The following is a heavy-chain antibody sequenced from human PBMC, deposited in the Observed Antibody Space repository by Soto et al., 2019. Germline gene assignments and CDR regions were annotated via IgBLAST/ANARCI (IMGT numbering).Heavy chain of an antibody. D-gene: IGHD4-17*01. CDR2: INHSGST. Sequence: SETLSLTCAVYGGPFSGYYWSWIRQPPGKGLEWIGEINHSGSTNYNPSLKSRVTISVDTSKNQFSLKLSSVTAADTAVYYCARGHRGATVTGAQRGDWFDPWGQGTLVTVSS. CDR1: GGPFSGYY. CDR3: ARGHRGATVTGAQRGDWFDP. J-gene: IGHJ5*02. V-gene: IGHV4-34*01.